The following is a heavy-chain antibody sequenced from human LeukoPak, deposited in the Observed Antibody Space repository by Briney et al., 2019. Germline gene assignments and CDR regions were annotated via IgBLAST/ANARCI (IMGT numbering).Heavy chain of an antibody. CDR3: AKVTGSGSYLADAFDI. CDR2: ISGSGDST. V-gene: IGHV3-23*01. CDR1: GLTFRNYG. J-gene: IGHJ3*02. Sequence: GGSLRLSCAASGLTFRNYGMNWVREPTGKGLGWGSDISGSGDSTYHADSVRGRFTVSRDNSKNTLYLQMKSLRAEDTAVYYCAKVTGSGSYLADAFDIWGHGTVVTVSS. D-gene: IGHD3-10*01.